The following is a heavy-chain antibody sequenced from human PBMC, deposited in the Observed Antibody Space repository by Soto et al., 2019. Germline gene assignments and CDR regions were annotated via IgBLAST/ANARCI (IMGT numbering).Heavy chain of an antibody. J-gene: IGHJ4*02. V-gene: IGHV1-69*02. CDR2: IIPILGIT. D-gene: IGHD3-16*01. Sequence: QVQLVQSGAEVKKPGSSVKVSCKASGGTFSSYTITWVRQAPGQGLEWMGRIIPILGITNYAQKFQGRVTITADKFTSTANREGSSLRSEDTGVYYCASDYVENGGGLLDYWGQGTLVTVSS. CDR1: GGTFSSYT. CDR3: ASDYVENGGGLLDY.